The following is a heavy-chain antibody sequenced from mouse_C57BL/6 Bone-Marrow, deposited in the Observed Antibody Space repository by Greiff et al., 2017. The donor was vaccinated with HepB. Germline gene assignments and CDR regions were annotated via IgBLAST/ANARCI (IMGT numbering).Heavy chain of an antibody. CDR1: GFTFSSYA. V-gene: IGHV5-9-1*02. D-gene: IGHD1-1*02. CDR2: ISSGGDYI. CDR3: TREGVGFAY. J-gene: IGHJ3*01. Sequence: EVKLMESGEGLVKPGGSLKLSCAASGFTFSSYAMSWVRQTPEKRLEWVAYISSGGDYIYYADTVKGRFTISRDNARNTLYLQMSSLKSEDTAMYYCTREGVGFAYWGQGTLVTVSA.